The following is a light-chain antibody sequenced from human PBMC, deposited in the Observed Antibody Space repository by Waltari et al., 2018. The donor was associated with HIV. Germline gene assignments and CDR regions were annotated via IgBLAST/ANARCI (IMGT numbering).Light chain of an antibody. CDR3: KQSYSSPRT. CDR2: ATS. CDR1: QSFTTY. J-gene: IGKJ1*01. V-gene: IGKV1-39*01. Sequence: DIQMTQSPSSLSASVGDRVTISCRASQSFTTYLNWYQQKPGKDPKRLIYATSSLQSGVPSRFSGSGSGTDFTLNISSLEPEDFATYYCKQSYSSPRTFGQGTKVEI.